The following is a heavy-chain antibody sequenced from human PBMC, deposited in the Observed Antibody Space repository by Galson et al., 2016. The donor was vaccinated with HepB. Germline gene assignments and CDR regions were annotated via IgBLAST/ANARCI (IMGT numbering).Heavy chain of an antibody. J-gene: IGHJ4*02. CDR1: GFVFSNFG. D-gene: IGHD1-1*01. Sequence: SLRLSCAASGFVFSNFGLSWVRQAPGKGLEWVASISTRRSTYYSDSVQGRFTIPRDNSNNTLYLQMKGLRAEDTAVYYCAKEGLVRRIFDHWGQGTLLTVSS. CDR2: ISTRRST. V-gene: IGHV3-23*01. CDR3: AKEGLVRRIFDH.